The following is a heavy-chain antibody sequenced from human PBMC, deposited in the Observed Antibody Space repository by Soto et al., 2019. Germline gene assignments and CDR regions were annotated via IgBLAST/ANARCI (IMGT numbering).Heavy chain of an antibody. CDR1: GYTLTELS. J-gene: IGHJ5*02. CDR2: FDPEDGET. D-gene: IGHD3-3*01. V-gene: IGHV1-24*01. CDR3: ATGLYYDFWSGYYTRPKYNWFDP. Sequence: GASVKVSSKVFGYTLTELSMHWVRQPPGKGLEWMGGFDPEDGETIYAQKFQGRVTMTEDTSTDTAYMELSSLRSEDTAVYYCATGLYYDFWSGYYTRPKYNWFDPWGQGTLVTVSS.